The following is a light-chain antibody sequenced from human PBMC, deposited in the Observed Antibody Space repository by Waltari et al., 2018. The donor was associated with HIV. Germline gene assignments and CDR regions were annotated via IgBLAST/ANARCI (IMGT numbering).Light chain of an antibody. CDR3: ATWDDRLSAWL. CDR2: RND. CDR1: SSNIGANF. J-gene: IGLJ2*01. V-gene: IGLV1-47*01. Sequence: QSQLTQPPSISGAPGQRVAISCSGTSSNIGANFVYWYQQFPGMAPRLLIYRNDPRPSGIPDRVSFSKSGTSASLAISGLRAEDEADYYCATWDDRLSAWLFGGGTKLTVL.